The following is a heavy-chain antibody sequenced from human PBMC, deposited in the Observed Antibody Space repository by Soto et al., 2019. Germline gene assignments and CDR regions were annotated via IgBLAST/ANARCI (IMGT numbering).Heavy chain of an antibody. CDR1: GYTFTGYY. CDR3: ARASILHGMDV. J-gene: IGHJ6*02. D-gene: IGHD4-4*01. Sequence: GASVKVSCKASGYTFTGYYMHWVRQAPGQGLEGMEWINPNSCRTNYAQNFQGWVTMTRDTSMSTAYMELSRMRYDDTAEYYCARASILHGMDVWGQGTTVTVSS. V-gene: IGHV1-2*04. CDR2: INPNSCRT.